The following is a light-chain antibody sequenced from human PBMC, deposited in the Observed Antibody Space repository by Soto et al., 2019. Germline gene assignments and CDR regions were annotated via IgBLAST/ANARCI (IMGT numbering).Light chain of an antibody. J-gene: IGKJ1*01. Sequence: VVMTQSPLSLPVTLGQPASISCRSSQSLVHSDGNTYLSWFQQRPGQSPRRLIYKVSNRDSGVPDRFSGSGSATDFTLKISRVEAEDVGIYYCMQGTLWPWTFGQGTTVEI. CDR3: MQGTLWPWT. CDR2: KVS. V-gene: IGKV2-30*02. CDR1: QSLVHSDGNTY.